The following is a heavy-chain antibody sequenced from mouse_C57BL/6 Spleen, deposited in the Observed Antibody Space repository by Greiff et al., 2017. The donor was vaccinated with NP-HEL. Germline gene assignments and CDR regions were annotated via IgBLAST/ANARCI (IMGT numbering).Heavy chain of an antibody. CDR2: ISNGGGST. CDR3: ARHHYSNYVGWYFDV. CDR1: GFTFSDYY. Sequence: EVMLVESGGGLVQPGGSLKLSCAASGFTFSDYYMYWVRQTPEKRLEWVAYISNGGGSTYYPDTVKGRFTISRDNAKNTLYLQMSRLKSEDTAMYYCARHHYSNYVGWYFDVWGTGTTVTVSS. J-gene: IGHJ1*03. D-gene: IGHD2-5*01. V-gene: IGHV5-12*01.